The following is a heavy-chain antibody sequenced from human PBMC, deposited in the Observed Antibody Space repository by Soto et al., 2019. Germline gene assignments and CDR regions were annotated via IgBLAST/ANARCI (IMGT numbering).Heavy chain of an antibody. CDR3: ARAAHYSRPFRWFDP. CDR1: GGSISSGGYY. Sequence: QVQLQESGPGLVKPSQTLSLTCTVSGGSISSGGYYWSWIRQHPVKGLEWIGYIYYSGSTYYNPSRKSRFTISVDTSKNQFSLKLSSVTAAETAVYYCARAAHYSRPFRWFDPWGQGTLVTVSS. CDR2: IYYSGST. J-gene: IGHJ5*02. D-gene: IGHD6-13*01. V-gene: IGHV4-31*03.